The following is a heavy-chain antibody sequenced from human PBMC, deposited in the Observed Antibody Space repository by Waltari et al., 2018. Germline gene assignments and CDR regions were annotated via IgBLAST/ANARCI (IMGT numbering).Heavy chain of an antibody. CDR2: MSNSGSS. V-gene: IGHV4-59*01. Sequence: QVQLRESGPGLVKPSETLSLTCSVSGSTTSLFSWTWIRQSPGKGLEWIGYMSNSGSSNYNPSLRSRVTISLDTSKNQFSLKLISVTADDSAVYFCARDTGGWYFDLWGRGTLVTVSS. CDR1: GSTTSLFS. J-gene: IGHJ2*01. D-gene: IGHD3-10*01. CDR3: ARDTGGWYFDL.